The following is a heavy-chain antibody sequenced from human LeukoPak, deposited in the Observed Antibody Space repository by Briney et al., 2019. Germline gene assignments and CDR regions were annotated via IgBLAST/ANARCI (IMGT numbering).Heavy chain of an antibody. CDR1: GYTFTGYY. Sequence: ASVKVSCKASGYTFTGYYIHWVRQAPGQGLEWMGWIIPTSGGTNYAQKFQGRVTMSRDTSISTPYMEMSRLKSDGTAVYYCARVGNYYDSSGYLDYWGQGTLVTVSS. CDR3: ARVGNYYDSSGYLDY. D-gene: IGHD3-22*01. CDR2: IIPTSGGT. V-gene: IGHV1-2*02. J-gene: IGHJ4*02.